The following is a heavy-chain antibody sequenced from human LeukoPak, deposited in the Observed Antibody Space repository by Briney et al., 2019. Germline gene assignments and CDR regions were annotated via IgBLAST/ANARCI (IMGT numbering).Heavy chain of an antibody. CDR2: IYTSGST. D-gene: IGHD3-10*01. V-gene: IGHV4-4*07. CDR1: GGSISSYY. J-gene: IGHJ5*02. Sequence: PSETLSLTCTVSGGSISSYYWSWIRQPAGKGLEWIGRIYTSGSTNYNPSLKSRVTMSVDTSKNQFSLKLSSVTAADTAVYYCARHKLWFGELPRYNWFDPWGQGTLVTVSS. CDR3: ARHKLWFGELPRYNWFDP.